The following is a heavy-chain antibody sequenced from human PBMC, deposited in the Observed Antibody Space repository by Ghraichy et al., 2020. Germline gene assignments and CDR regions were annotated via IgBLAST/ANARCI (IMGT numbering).Heavy chain of an antibody. J-gene: IGHJ3*01. V-gene: IGHV3-53*01. D-gene: IGHD1-26*01. Sequence: GGSLRLSCAASEFIVSRNYMSWVRQAPGKGLEWVSLIFIDGDTKYADSVKGRFTISRDNSKNTVHLQMNSLRVADTAVYYCARDPTLEYSGNSVAFDVLGPGAGVT. CDR1: EFIVSRNY. CDR2: IFIDGDT. CDR3: ARDPTLEYSGNSVAFDV.